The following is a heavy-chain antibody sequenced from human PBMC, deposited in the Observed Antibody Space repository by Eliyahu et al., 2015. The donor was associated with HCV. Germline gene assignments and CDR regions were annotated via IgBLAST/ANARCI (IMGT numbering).Heavy chain of an antibody. CDR3: ARQSYYGSGSYPSCMDV. Sequence: QVQLQESGPGLVKPSETLSLTCTVSGXSIXXXYWXWIRXSAGKGLEWIGRIXTSGSTNYNPSLKSRVTMSVDTSKNQFSLNLNSVTAADTAVYYCARQSYYGSGSYPSCMDVWGQGTTVTVSS. V-gene: IGHV4-4*07. J-gene: IGHJ6*02. CDR2: IXTSGST. D-gene: IGHD3-10*01. CDR1: GXSIXXXY.